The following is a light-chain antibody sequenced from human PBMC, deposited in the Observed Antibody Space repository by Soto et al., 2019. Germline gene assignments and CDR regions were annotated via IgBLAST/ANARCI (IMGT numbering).Light chain of an antibody. V-gene: IGKV1-5*01. Sequence: DIQVTQSPPTLSASVGDRVTITWRVSQTISTWMAWYQQKPGKAPKLLVYDASTLQSGVASRFSGSGSGTEFTLIISGLQPDDSATYYCQQYTNTNNPWMFGQGTKVDIK. CDR2: DAS. CDR1: QTISTW. CDR3: QQYTNTNNPWM. J-gene: IGKJ1*01.